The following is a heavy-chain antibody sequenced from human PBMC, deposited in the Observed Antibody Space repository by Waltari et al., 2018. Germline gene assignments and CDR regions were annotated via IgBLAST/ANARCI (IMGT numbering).Heavy chain of an antibody. CDR3: ARPDYDILGFDP. CDR2: ISYDGSNK. J-gene: IGHJ5*02. D-gene: IGHD3-9*01. Sequence: QVQLVESGGGVGQPGRSLRHSCAAAGITFSNYAMHWVRQAPGKGLEWVAVISYDGSNKYYADSVKGRFTISRDNSKNTLYLQMNSLRAEDTAVYYCARPDYDILGFDPWGQGTLVTVSS. V-gene: IGHV3-30*01. CDR1: GITFSNYA.